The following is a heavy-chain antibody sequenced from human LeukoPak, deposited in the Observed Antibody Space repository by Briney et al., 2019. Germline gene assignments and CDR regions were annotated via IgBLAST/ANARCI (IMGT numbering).Heavy chain of an antibody. D-gene: IGHD2-15*01. V-gene: IGHV4-59*01. CDR1: GGSISSYY. Sequence: KTSETLSLTCTVSGGSISSYYWSWIRQPPGKGLEWIGYIYYSGSTNYNPSLKSRVTISVDTSKNQFSLKLSSVTAADTAVYYCSGGSGPRGYWGQGTLVTVSS. CDR3: SGGSGPRGY. CDR2: IYYSGST. J-gene: IGHJ4*02.